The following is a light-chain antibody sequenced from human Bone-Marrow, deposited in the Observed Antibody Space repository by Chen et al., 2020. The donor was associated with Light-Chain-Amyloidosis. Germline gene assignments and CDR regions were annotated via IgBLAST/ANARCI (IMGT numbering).Light chain of an antibody. V-gene: IGKV3-15*01. J-gene: IGKJ2*01. CDR2: DAD. Sequence: IVMTQSPATLSVSPGERATLSCRASQSVSRNLAWYQQKPGQAPRLLLHDADIRATGIPARFSGSGSGTEFTLTISSLQSEDFAVYYCQQYHKWPPITFGQGTKLEIK. CDR3: QQYHKWPPIT. CDR1: QSVSRN.